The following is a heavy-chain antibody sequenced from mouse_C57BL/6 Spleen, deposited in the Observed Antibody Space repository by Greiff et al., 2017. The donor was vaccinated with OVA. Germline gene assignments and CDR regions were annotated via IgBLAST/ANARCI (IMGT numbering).Heavy chain of an antibody. V-gene: IGHV1-83*01. Sequence: LQESGPELVKPGASVKMSCKASGYTFTDYYMHWVKQKPGKGLEWIGEIYPGSGNTYYNEKFKGKATLTADTSSSTAYMQLSSLTSEDSAVYFCGRLLAWFAYWGQGTLVTVSA. D-gene: IGHD2-3*01. CDR2: YPGSGNTY. CDR3: RLLAWFAY. J-gene: IGHJ3*01. CDR1: YTFTDYYM.